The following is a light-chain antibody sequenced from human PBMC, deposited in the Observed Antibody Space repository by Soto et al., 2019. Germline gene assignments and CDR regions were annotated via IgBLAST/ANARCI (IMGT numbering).Light chain of an antibody. J-gene: IGLJ2*01. CDR2: DVS. CDR3: SSYTSSSTLFYVV. CDR1: SSDVGGYNS. V-gene: IGLV2-14*01. Sequence: QSALTQPASVSGSPGHSITISCTGTSSDVGGYNSVSWYRQHPGKAPKLMIYDVSNRPSGVSNRFSGSKSGNTASLTISGLRAEDEADYYCSSYTSSSTLFYVVFGGGTKLTVL.